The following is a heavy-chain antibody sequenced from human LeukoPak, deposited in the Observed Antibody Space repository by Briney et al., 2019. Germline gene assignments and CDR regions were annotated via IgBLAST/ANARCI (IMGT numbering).Heavy chain of an antibody. Sequence: GGSLRLSCAASGFTFSSYWMSWVRQAPGKGLEWVASIKQDGSEKYYVDFVKGRFTISRDNAKNSLYLQMNSLRAEDTAVYYCARGIAAAGTIYDYYYYMDVWGKGTTVTVSS. V-gene: IGHV3-7*01. CDR2: IKQDGSEK. D-gene: IGHD6-13*01. J-gene: IGHJ6*03. CDR3: ARGIAAAGTIYDYYYYMDV. CDR1: GFTFSSYW.